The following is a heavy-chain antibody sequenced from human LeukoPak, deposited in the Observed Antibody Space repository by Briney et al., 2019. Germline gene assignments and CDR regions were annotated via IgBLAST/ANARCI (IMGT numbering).Heavy chain of an antibody. J-gene: IGHJ5*02. CDR2: IYYGGST. CDR3: ARALGYCSGGSCTRGYNWFDP. V-gene: IGHV4-39*01. D-gene: IGHD2-15*01. Sequence: SETLSLTCTVSGGSISSSDYYWGWIRQPPGKGLEWIGSIYYGGSTYYNPSLKSRVTISVDTSMSQFSLKLSFVTTADTAVYYCARALGYCSGGSCTRGYNWFDPWGQGTLVTVPS. CDR1: GGSISSSDYY.